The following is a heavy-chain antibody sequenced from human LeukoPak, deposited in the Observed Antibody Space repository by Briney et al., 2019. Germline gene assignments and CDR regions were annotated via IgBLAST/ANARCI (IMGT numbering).Heavy chain of an antibody. V-gene: IGHV3-23*01. D-gene: IGHD6-13*01. J-gene: IGHJ4*02. CDR2: ISGSGGST. CDR1: GFTFSIYA. CDR3: AKDLERYSSSWYSGY. Sequence: PGGSLRLSCAASGFTFSIYAMSWVRQAPGKGLEWVSAISGSGGSTYYADSVKGRFTISRDNSKNTLYLQMNSPRAEDTAVYYCAKDLERYSSSWYSGYWGQGTLVTVSS.